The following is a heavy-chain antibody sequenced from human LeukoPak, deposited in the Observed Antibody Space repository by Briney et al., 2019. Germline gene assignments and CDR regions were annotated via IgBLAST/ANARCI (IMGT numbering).Heavy chain of an antibody. V-gene: IGHV3-23*01. CDR3: AKVPREGYCSGGSCYVFYLDY. CDR1: GFTFSSYA. CDR2: ISGSVSST. D-gene: IGHD2-15*01. J-gene: IGHJ4*02. Sequence: GGSLRLSCAASGFTFSSYAMSWVRQAPGKGLEWVSGISGSVSSTYYADSVKGRFTISRDNSKNTLYLQMNSLRVEDTVVYYCAKVPREGYCSGGSCYVFYLDYWGQGTLVTVSS.